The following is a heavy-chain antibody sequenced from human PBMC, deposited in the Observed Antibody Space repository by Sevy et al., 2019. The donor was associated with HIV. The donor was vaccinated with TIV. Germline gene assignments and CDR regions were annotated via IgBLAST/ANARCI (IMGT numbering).Heavy chain of an antibody. CDR3: AKGYGSGSPPDY. D-gene: IGHD3-10*01. Sequence: GESLKISCAASGFIFNSYAMSWVRQAPGKGLEWVSSISGSGGSTYYADSMKGRFTISRDNFKNMMYLEMNSLRAEDTAVYYCAKGYGSGSPPDYWGQGTLVTVSS. CDR2: ISGSGGST. J-gene: IGHJ4*02. CDR1: GFIFNSYA. V-gene: IGHV3-23*01.